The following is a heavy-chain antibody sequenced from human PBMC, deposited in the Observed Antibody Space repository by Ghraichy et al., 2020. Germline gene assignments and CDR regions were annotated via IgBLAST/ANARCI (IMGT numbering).Heavy chain of an antibody. CDR3: AKGDDIVAPSYDFWSGYSANYYYGMDV. V-gene: IGHV3-23*01. CDR1: GFTFSSYA. J-gene: IGHJ6*02. Sequence: GGSLRLSCAASGFTFSSYAMSWVRQAPGKGLEWVSAISGSGGSTYYADSVKGRFTISRDNSKNTLYLQMNSLRAEDTAVYYCAKGDDIVAPSYDFWSGYSANYYYGMDVWGQGTTVTVSS. CDR2: ISGSGGST. D-gene: IGHD3-3*01.